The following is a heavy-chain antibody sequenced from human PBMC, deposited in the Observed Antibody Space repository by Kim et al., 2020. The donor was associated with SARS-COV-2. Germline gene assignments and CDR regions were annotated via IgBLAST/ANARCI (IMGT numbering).Heavy chain of an antibody. CDR1: GYSFTNYW. Sequence: GESLKISCKGSGYSFTNYWISWVRQMPGQGLEWMWRIDPSDSYINYSPSFQGHVTISADRSISTVYLQWSSLRASDTAMYYCARHDYDVLNKVYYYVMDVWGLGTTVTVSS. V-gene: IGHV5-10-1*01. J-gene: IGHJ6*02. CDR3: ARHDYDVLNKVYYYVMDV. CDR2: IDPSDSYI. D-gene: IGHD3-9*01.